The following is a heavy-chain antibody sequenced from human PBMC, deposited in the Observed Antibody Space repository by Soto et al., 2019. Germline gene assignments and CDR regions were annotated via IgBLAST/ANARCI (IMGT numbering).Heavy chain of an antibody. V-gene: IGHV3-7*01. D-gene: IGHD5-18*01. J-gene: IGHJ3*02. Sequence: PGGSRRLSCAASGFTFSRYWINWGRQAPGKGLEWVANIKQDGTEKNYVDSVKGRFTISRDNAKNSLYLQMDSLRAEDTAVYFCARGDTPMITGMDSFDIWGQGTLVTVSS. CDR1: GFTFSRYW. CDR3: ARGDTPMITGMDSFDI. CDR2: IKQDGTEK.